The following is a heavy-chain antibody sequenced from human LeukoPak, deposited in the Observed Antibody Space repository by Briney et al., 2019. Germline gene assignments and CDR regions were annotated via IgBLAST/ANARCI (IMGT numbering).Heavy chain of an antibody. CDR3: ARRTYYYDSSGLTEDY. Sequence: GESLKISCKGSGYSFTNYWIGWVRQMPGKGLEWMGIIYPGDSDTRYSPSFQGQVTISADKSISTAYLQWSSLKASDTAMYYCARRTYYYDSSGLTEDYWGQGTLVTVSS. D-gene: IGHD3-22*01. V-gene: IGHV5-51*01. CDR2: IYPGDSDT. J-gene: IGHJ4*02. CDR1: GYSFTNYW.